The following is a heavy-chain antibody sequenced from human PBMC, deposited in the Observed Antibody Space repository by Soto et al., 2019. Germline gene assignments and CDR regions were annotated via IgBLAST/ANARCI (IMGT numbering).Heavy chain of an antibody. CDR3: ARDLTTATGAFGY. CDR2: ISSSSNNI. Sequence: PGGSLRLSCAASGFSLSTYSMNWVRQAPGKGLEWVSSISSSSNNIYYADSVKGRFTISRDNAKNSLFLQVNSLRDEDTAVYFCARDLTTATGAFGYWGQGTLVAVSS. V-gene: IGHV3-21*01. CDR1: GFSLSTYS. D-gene: IGHD6-13*01. J-gene: IGHJ4*02.